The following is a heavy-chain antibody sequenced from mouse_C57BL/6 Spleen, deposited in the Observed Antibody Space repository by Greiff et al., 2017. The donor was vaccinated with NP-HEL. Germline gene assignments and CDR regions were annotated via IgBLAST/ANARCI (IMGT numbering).Heavy chain of an antibody. CDR1: GYSFTSYY. J-gene: IGHJ3*01. CDR3: AREGSTMPFAY. D-gene: IGHD2-1*01. V-gene: IGHV1-66*01. Sequence: VQLQQSGPELVKPGASVKISCKASGYSFTSYYIHWVKQRPGQGLEWIGWIYPGSGNTKYNEKFKGKATLTADTSSSTAYMQLSSLTSEDSAVYYCAREGSTMPFAYWGQGTLVTVSA. CDR2: IYPGSGNT.